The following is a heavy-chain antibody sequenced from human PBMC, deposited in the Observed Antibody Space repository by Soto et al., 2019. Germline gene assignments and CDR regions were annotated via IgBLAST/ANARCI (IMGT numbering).Heavy chain of an antibody. D-gene: IGHD6-13*01. CDR1: GGSISSYY. V-gene: IGHV4-59*01. CDR3: ERGYSYFDY. J-gene: IGHJ4*02. Sequence: SETLSLTCTVSGGSISSYYWSWIRQPPGKGLEWIGYIYYSGSTNYNPSLKSRVTISVDTSKKQFPLKLSSVTAADTAAYYCERGYSYFDYWGQGTLVTVSS. CDR2: IYYSGST.